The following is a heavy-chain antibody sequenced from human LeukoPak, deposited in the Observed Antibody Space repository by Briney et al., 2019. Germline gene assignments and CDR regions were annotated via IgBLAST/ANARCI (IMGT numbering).Heavy chain of an antibody. V-gene: IGHV1-8*02. Sequence: GASVKVSCKASGYTFTSYGINWVRQATGQGLEWMGWMNPNSGNTGYAQKFQGRVTMTRNTSISTAYMELSSLRSEDTAVYYCARGPRLRHTGYSSSWQGGPPFDPWGQGTLVTVSS. D-gene: IGHD6-13*01. J-gene: IGHJ5*02. CDR1: GYTFTSYG. CDR3: ARGPRLRHTGYSSSWQGGPPFDP. CDR2: MNPNSGNT.